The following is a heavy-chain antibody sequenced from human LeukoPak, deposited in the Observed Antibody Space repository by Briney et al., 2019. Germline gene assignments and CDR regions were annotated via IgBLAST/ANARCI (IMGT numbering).Heavy chain of an antibody. CDR3: ATLPYGSGSFH. Sequence: KPSETLSLTCDVSGYSISSGYYWGWIRQPPGKGLEWIGSLHHSGCTDYNPSLKSRVTISVDTSKNQFSLKLSSVTVADTAVYYCATLPYGSGSFHWGQGTLVTVSS. V-gene: IGHV4-38-2*01. J-gene: IGHJ4*02. D-gene: IGHD3-10*01. CDR1: GYSISSGYY. CDR2: LHHSGCT.